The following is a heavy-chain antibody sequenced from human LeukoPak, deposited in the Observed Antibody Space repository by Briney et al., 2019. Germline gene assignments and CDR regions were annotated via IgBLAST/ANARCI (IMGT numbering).Heavy chain of an antibody. D-gene: IGHD3-10*01. CDR1: GFTFSNYD. J-gene: IGHJ4*02. CDR3: ARGGWFGELLRPFDY. CDR2: IGTAGDT. V-gene: IGHV3-13*01. Sequence: GGSLRLSCAASGFTFSNYDMDWVRQATGKGLEWVSAIGTAGDTYYSGSVKGRFTISRENAKNSLYLQMNSLKAGDTAVYYCARGGWFGELLRPFDYWGQGSLVTVSS.